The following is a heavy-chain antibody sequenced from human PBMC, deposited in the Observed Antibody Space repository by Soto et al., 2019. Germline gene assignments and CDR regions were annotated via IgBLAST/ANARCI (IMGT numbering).Heavy chain of an antibody. J-gene: IGHJ3*02. CDR1: GGSISSGGYY. CDR3: ARGYYYDSSGYNDAFDI. Sequence: SETLSLTCTVSGGSISSGGYYWSWIRQHPGKGLEWIGYIYYSGSTYYNPSLKSRVTISVDTSKNQFSLKLSSVTAADTAVYYCARGYYYDSSGYNDAFDIWGQGTMVTVSS. D-gene: IGHD3-22*01. V-gene: IGHV4-31*03. CDR2: IYYSGST.